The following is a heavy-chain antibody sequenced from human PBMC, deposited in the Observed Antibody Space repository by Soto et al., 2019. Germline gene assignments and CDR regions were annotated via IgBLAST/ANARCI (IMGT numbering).Heavy chain of an antibody. Sequence: ASVKVSCKASGYTFTSYYMHWVRQAPGQGLEWMGIINPSGGSTSYAQKFQGRVTMTRDTSTSTVYMELSSLRSEDTAVYYCARDDVPYYYDSSGYSFDYWGQGTLVTVSS. CDR3: ARDDVPYYYDSSGYSFDY. V-gene: IGHV1-46*01. J-gene: IGHJ4*02. CDR2: INPSGGST. CDR1: GYTFTSYY. D-gene: IGHD3-22*01.